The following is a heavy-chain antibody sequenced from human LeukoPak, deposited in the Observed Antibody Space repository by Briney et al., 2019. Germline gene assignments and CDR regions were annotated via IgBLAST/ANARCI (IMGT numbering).Heavy chain of an antibody. J-gene: IGHJ5*02. CDR2: IKSKNVGGTT. CDR1: GFTFNNYA. V-gene: IGHV3-15*01. Sequence: GGSLRLSCAASGFTFNNYAMHWVRQAPGKGLEWVGRIKSKNVGGTTDYAAPVKGRFTISRDDSKNTVYLQMNSLKIEDTAVYYCTSHAAFDPWGQGTLVTVSS. CDR3: TSHAAFDP.